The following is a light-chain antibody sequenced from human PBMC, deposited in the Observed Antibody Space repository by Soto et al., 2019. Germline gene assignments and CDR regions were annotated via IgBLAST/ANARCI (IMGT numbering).Light chain of an antibody. Sequence: DLQMTQSPSTLSASVGGRVTITCRASQSVGTWVAWYQQKPGKAPKLLIYGASNLESGVPSRFSGSGSGTEFTLTITTLQPDDCATYFCQQYNRNTWSFGPGTKVDI. CDR1: QSVGTW. V-gene: IGKV1-5*01. CDR2: GAS. J-gene: IGKJ1*01. CDR3: QQYNRNTWS.